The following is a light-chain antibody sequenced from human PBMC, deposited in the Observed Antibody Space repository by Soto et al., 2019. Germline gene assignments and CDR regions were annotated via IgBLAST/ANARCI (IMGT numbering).Light chain of an antibody. V-gene: IGLV2-14*01. CDR3: SSYTSSSTLAFYV. CDR2: DVS. J-gene: IGLJ1*01. Sequence: QSVLTQPASVSGSPGQSITISCTATSSDVGGYNYVSWYQQHPGKAPKLMIYDVSNRPSGVSNRFSGSKSGNTASLTISGLQAEDEADYYCSSYTSSSTLAFYVFGTGTKVTVL. CDR1: SSDVGGYNY.